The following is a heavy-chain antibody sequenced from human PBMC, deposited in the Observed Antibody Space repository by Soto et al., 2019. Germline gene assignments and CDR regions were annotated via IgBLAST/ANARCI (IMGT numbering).Heavy chain of an antibody. V-gene: IGHV3-43*01. Sequence: PGGSMRLSCAASGVTCVDYTMHWVRQAPGKGLEWVSLISWDGGSTYYADSVKGRFTISRDNSKNSLYLQMNSLRTEDTALYYCATIAVAGTYGMDVWGQGTTVTVSS. D-gene: IGHD6-19*01. J-gene: IGHJ6*02. CDR3: ATIAVAGTYGMDV. CDR2: ISWDGGST. CDR1: GVTCVDYT.